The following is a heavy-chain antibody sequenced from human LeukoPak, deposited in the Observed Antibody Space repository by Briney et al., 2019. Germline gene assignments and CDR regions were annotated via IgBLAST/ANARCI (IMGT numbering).Heavy chain of an antibody. CDR3: ARDYGKYYFDY. CDR2: ISYSGST. V-gene: IGHV4-59*12. Sequence: PSETLSLTCTVSGGSISSYYWSWIRQPPGKGLEWIGYISYSGSTNYNPSLKSRVTISVDTSKNQFSLKLSSVTAADTAVYYCARDYGKYYFDYWGQGTLVTVSS. J-gene: IGHJ4*02. CDR1: GGSISSYY. D-gene: IGHD4-17*01.